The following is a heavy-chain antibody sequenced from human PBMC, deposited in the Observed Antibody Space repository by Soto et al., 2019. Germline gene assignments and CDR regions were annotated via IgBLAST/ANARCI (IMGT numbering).Heavy chain of an antibody. V-gene: IGHV3-23*01. J-gene: IGHJ5*01. CDR1: GFTFTSYA. CDR3: AKIYRSCTYSNCYSRSPPDS. D-gene: IGHD2-15*01. Sequence: EVQLLESGGGLVQPGGSLRLSCVASGFTFTSYAMTWVRQLPGKGLEWVSSVTNTGGITHYANSVKGRFTISRDNSKNTVYLQMNSLTAEDTAIYYCAKIYRSCTYSNCYSRSPPDSWGQGTLVTVS. CDR2: VTNTGGIT.